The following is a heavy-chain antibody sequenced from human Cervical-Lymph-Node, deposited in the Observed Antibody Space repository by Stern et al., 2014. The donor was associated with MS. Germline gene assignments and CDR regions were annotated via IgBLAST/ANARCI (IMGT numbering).Heavy chain of an antibody. Sequence: QLQLQESGPGLVKPSGTLSLTCAVSGGSVSSTNWWSWVRQSPGKGLEWIGNIYHSGASNYRPSLRSRVSISRDTSKNHLSLHLTSVTAADTAVYYCARERQQYCNSEGCSYWYFDLWGRGTLVTVSS. D-gene: IGHD2/OR15-2a*01. CDR1: GGSVSSTNW. V-gene: IGHV4-4*02. J-gene: IGHJ2*01. CDR2: IYHSGAS. CDR3: ARERQQYCNSEGCSYWYFDL.